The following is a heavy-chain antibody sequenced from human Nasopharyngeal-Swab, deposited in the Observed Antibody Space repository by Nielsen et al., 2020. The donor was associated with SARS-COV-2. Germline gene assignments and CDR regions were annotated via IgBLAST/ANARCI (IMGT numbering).Heavy chain of an antibody. J-gene: IGHJ6*02. CDR1: GGSISSYY. V-gene: IGHV4-59*13. CDR3: ARESARRHYYYGMDV. D-gene: IGHD6-6*01. Sequence: SETLSLTCTVSGGSISSYYWSWIRQPPGKGLEWIGYIYYIGSTNYHPSLKSRVTISVDTSKNQFSLKLSSVTAADTAVYYCARESARRHYYYGMDVWGQGTTVTVSS. CDR2: IYYIGST.